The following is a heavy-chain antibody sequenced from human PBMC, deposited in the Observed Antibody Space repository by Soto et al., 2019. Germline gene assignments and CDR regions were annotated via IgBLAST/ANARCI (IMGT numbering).Heavy chain of an antibody. D-gene: IGHD2-2*01. J-gene: IGHJ6*02. CDR3: AKDQYQLPDYYYGMDV. CDR2: ISYDGSNK. CDR1: GLTFCSYG. Sequence: GGSLRLSCPPSGLTFCSYGMHWVRHAPGNGLEWVAVISYDGSNKYYADSVKGRFTISRDNSKNTLYLQMNSLRAEDKAVYYCAKDQYQLPDYYYGMDVWGQGTTVTVS. V-gene: IGHV3-30*18.